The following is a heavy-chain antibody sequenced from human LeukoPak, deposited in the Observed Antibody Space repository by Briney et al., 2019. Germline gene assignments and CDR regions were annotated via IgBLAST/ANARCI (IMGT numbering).Heavy chain of an antibody. V-gene: IGHV3-23*01. D-gene: IGHD2-2*01. CDR3: AKDRVPATAKSSYYFYY. CDR2: ISGSGGST. Sequence: GGSLRLSCAASGFTFSSYAMSWVRQAPGKGLEWVSAISGSGGSTYYADSVKGRFTISRDNSKKTLYLQMNSLRAEDTAVYYCAKDRVPATAKSSYYFYYWGQGTLVSVAS. J-gene: IGHJ4*02. CDR1: GFTFSSYA.